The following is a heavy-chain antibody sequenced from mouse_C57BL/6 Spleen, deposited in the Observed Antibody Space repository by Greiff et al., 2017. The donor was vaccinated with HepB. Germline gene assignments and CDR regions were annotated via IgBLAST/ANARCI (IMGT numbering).Heavy chain of an antibody. CDR1: GYTFTSYW. CDR2: IDPSDSYT. J-gene: IGHJ4*01. Sequence: VQLQQPGAELVKPGASVKLSCKASGYTFTSYWMQWVKQRPGQGLEWIGEIDPSDSYTNYNQKFKGKATLTVDTSSSTAYMQLSSLTSEDSAVYYCARPYYSNYAMDYWGQGTSVTVSS. CDR3: ARPYYSNYAMDY. D-gene: IGHD2-5*01. V-gene: IGHV1-50*01.